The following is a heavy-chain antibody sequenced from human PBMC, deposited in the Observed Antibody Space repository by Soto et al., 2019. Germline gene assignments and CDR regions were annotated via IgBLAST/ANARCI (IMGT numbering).Heavy chain of an antibody. Sequence: QVQLQESGPGLVKPSETLSLTCTVSGGSVSSGSYYWSWIRQPPGKGLEWIGYIYYSGSTNYNPSLKSRVTISVDTSQNQFSLQLSSVTAADTAVYYWARERGWYFDLWGRGTLVTVSS. V-gene: IGHV4-61*01. CDR2: IYYSGST. CDR1: GGSVSSGSYY. CDR3: ARERGWYFDL. D-gene: IGHD3-16*01. J-gene: IGHJ2*01.